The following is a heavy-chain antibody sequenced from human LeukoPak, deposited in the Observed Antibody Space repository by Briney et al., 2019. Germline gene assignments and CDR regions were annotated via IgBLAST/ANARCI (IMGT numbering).Heavy chain of an antibody. CDR2: IYYSGST. CDR3: AVMYSSSWYWFDP. V-gene: IGHV4-59*08. J-gene: IGHJ5*02. CDR1: GASISRDY. D-gene: IGHD6-13*01. Sequence: SETLSLTCTVSGASISRDYWNWIRQPPGKGLEWIGYIYYSGSTNYNPSLKSRVTISVDTSKNQFSLKLSSVTAAGTAVYYCAVMYSSSWYWFDPWGQGTLVTVSS.